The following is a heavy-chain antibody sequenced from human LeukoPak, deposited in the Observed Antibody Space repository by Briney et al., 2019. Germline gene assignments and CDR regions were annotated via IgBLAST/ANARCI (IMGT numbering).Heavy chain of an antibody. D-gene: IGHD4-17*01. CDR3: ASHDYGAFGPAYYFDY. J-gene: IGHJ4*02. Sequence: PGGSLRLSCAASGFTFSSYAMSWVRQAPGKGLEWVSAISGSGGGTYYADSVKGRFTISRDNSKNTLYLQMNSLRAEDTAVYYCASHDYGAFGPAYYFDYWGQGTLVTVSS. V-gene: IGHV3-23*01. CDR2: ISGSGGGT. CDR1: GFTFSSYA.